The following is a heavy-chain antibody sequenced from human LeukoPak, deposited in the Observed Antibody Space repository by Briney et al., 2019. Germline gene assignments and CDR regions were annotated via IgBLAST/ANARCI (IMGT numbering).Heavy chain of an antibody. V-gene: IGHV1-2*02. CDR1: GYIFVGYY. D-gene: IGHD5-12*01. CDR3: AREYSASEH. CDR2: IDPYTGNT. Sequence: PRASVKVSCKASGYIFVGYYLHWVRRAPGQGLEWMAWIDPYTGNTHYAQKFQGRITVTRDTSISTTYMELSWLTSDDTALYYCAREYSASEHWGQGTLVTVSS. J-gene: IGHJ1*01.